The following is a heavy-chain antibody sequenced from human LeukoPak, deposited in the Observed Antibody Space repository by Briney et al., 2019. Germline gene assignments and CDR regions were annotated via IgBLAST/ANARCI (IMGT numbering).Heavy chain of an antibody. CDR1: GFTFDDYG. J-gene: IGHJ4*02. CDR3: ARGRYGSGNYYNVPFDY. V-gene: IGHV3-20*04. D-gene: IGHD3-10*01. CDR2: LNWNGGNT. Sequence: GGSLRLSCAASGFTFDDYGMSWVRQAQGKGLKWVSGLNWNGGNTGYADSVKGRFTISRDNAKNSLYLQMNSLRAEDTALYYCARGRYGSGNYYNVPFDYWGQGTLVTVSS.